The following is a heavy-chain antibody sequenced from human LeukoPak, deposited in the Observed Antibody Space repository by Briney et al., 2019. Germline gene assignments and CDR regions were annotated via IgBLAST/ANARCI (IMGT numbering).Heavy chain of an antibody. CDR2: IRYDGRNK. CDR3: AKDSLRERIVGSTTRGVNDY. Sequence: GGSLRLSCAASGFSVPDNYMSWVRQAPGKGLEWVAFIRYDGRNKYYADSVKGRFTISRDNSKNTLYLQMNSLRGEDTAVYYCAKDSLRERIVGSTTRGVNDYWGQGTLVTVSS. CDR1: GFSVPDNY. V-gene: IGHV3-30*02. J-gene: IGHJ4*02. D-gene: IGHD1-26*01.